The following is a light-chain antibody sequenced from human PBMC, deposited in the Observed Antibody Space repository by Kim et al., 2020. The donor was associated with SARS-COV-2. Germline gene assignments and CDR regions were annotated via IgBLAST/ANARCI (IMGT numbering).Light chain of an antibody. Sequence: DIQMTQSPSSLSASVGDRVTITCRASQGIGNYLAWIQQKPGKAPKSLIYAASSLQSGVPSKFSGSGSGTYFTLTISSLQPEDCATYYCQQYDIYPLTFGGGTKVVIK. J-gene: IGKJ4*01. V-gene: IGKV1-16*02. CDR2: AAS. CDR3: QQYDIYPLT. CDR1: QGIGNY.